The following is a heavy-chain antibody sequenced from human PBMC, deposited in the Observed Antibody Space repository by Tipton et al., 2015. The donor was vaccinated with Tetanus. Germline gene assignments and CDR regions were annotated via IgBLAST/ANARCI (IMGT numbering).Heavy chain of an antibody. CDR3: ARVVTRISSGLYYFDY. V-gene: IGHV4-59*01. CDR1: GGSISSYY. CDR2: IYYSGST. D-gene: IGHD2-21*02. J-gene: IGHJ4*02. Sequence: TLSLTCAVYGGSISSYYWSWIRQPPGKGLEWIGYIYYSGSTNYNPSLKSRVTISVDTSKNQFSLKLSSVTAADTAVYYCARVVTRISSGLYYFDYWGQGTLVTVSS.